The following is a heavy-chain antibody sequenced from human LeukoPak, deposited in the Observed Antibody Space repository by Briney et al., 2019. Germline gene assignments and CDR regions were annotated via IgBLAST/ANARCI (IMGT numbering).Heavy chain of an antibody. CDR2: INPSGGST. Sequence: ASVKVSCKASGYXFTSYYIHWVRQAPGQGLEWMGIINPSGGSTSYAQKFQGRVTMTRDTSTSTVYMELSSLRSEDTAVYYCATTIVATAESMDVWGQGTTVTVSS. CDR3: ATTIVATAESMDV. CDR1: GYXFTSYY. V-gene: IGHV1-46*01. J-gene: IGHJ6*02. D-gene: IGHD5-12*01.